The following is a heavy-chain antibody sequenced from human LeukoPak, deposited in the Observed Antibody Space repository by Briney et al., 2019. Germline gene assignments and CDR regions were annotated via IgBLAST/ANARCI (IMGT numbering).Heavy chain of an antibody. D-gene: IGHD1-26*01. J-gene: IGHJ4*02. CDR3: ARGRVAGPTSDGPLFDY. Sequence: ASVKVSCKASGYTLTDYYLHWVRQAPGQGLEWMGWINPKSGDTKFAQTSQGRVTTTRDTSISTAYMELSSLTSDDTAIYYCARGRVAGPTSDGPLFDYWGQGTLVTVSS. V-gene: IGHV1-2*02. CDR2: INPKSGDT. CDR1: GYTLTDYY.